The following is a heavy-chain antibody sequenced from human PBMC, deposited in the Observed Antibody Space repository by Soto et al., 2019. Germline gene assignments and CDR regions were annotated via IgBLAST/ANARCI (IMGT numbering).Heavy chain of an antibody. CDR3: ARGHQMFQGGYYYYGMDV. Sequence: LXLTCALYRGSFSCHYWSWIPQPPVKGLEWIGEINHSGSTNYNPSLKSRVTISVDTSKNQFSLKLSSVTAADTAVYYCARGHQMFQGGYYYYGMDVWGQGTTVTVSS. V-gene: IGHV4-34*01. J-gene: IGHJ6*02. CDR1: RGSFSCHY. D-gene: IGHD3-10*02. CDR2: INHSGST.